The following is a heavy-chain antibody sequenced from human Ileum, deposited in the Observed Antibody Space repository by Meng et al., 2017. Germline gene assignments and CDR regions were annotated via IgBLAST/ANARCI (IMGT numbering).Heavy chain of an antibody. V-gene: IGHV4-4*02. CDR1: GTW. D-gene: IGHD2-21*01. J-gene: IGHJ4*02. CDR3: ARNGDYSADH. CDR2: IHHSGST. Sequence: QGQLQESGPRLVKPSGTLSLTCAVSGTWWSWVRQPPGQGLEWIGEIHHSGSTNYNPSLKSRVTLSVDNSNNQFSLSLTSVTAADTAVYYCARNGDYSADHWGQGILVTVSS.